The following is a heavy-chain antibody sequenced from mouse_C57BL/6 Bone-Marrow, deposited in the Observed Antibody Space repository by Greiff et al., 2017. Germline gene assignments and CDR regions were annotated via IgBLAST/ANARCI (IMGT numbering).Heavy chain of an antibody. Sequence: QVQLKQPGAELVKPGASVKLSCKASGYTFTSYWMQWVNQRPGQGLEWIGEIDPSDSYTNYNQKFKGKATLTVDTSSSTAYMQLSSLTSEDSAVYYCARGGYWGQGTTLTVSS. V-gene: IGHV1-50*01. J-gene: IGHJ2*01. CDR1: GYTFTSYW. CDR3: ARGGY. CDR2: IDPSDSYT.